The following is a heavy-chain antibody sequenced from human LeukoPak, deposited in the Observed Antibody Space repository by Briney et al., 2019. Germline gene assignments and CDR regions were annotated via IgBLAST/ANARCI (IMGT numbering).Heavy chain of an antibody. Sequence: SSETLSLTCAVSGGSISSGGYSWSWIRQPPGKGLEWIGYISSTGSTYYNPSLKSRLSISLDTSKNQFSLNLSSVTAADTAVFYCARLGVTQDAFDIWGQGTMVTVSS. J-gene: IGHJ3*02. V-gene: IGHV4-30-4*07. CDR3: ARLGVTQDAFDI. D-gene: IGHD3-10*01. CDR2: ISSTGST. CDR1: GGSISSGGYS.